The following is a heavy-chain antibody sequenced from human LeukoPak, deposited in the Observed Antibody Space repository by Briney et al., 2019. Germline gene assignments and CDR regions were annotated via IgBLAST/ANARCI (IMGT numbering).Heavy chain of an antibody. Sequence: GGSLRLSCAASGFTFSSYSMNWVRQAPGKGLEWVSSISSSSSYMYYADSVKGRFTISRDNAKNSLYLQMNSLRAEDTAVYYCARDHYYDSSGYYTYWGQGTLVTVSS. CDR3: ARDHYYDSSGYYTY. D-gene: IGHD3-22*01. V-gene: IGHV3-21*01. CDR1: GFTFSSYS. CDR2: ISSSSSYM. J-gene: IGHJ4*02.